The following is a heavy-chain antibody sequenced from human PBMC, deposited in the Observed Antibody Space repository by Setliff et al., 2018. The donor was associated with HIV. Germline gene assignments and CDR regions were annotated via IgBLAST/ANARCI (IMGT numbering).Heavy chain of an antibody. V-gene: IGHV1-8*01. CDR3: ASGKGVGGVIITGGLDV. CDR1: GHTFSNSD. J-gene: IGHJ6*02. Sequence: ASVKVSCKASGHTFSNSDIHWVRRATGQGLEWMGWMNPNTGVAGYALKFQGRVTMTRDTSISTAYMELSSLTSEGTAVYWCASGKGVGGVIITGGLDVWGQGTTVTVSS. D-gene: IGHD3-10*01. CDR2: MNPNTGVA.